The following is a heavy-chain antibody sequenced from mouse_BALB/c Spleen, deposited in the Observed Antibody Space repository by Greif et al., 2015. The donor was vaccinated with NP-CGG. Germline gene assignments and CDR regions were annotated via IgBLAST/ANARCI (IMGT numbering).Heavy chain of an antibody. V-gene: IGHV14-4*02. J-gene: IGHJ4*01. D-gene: IGHD1-1*01. CDR1: GSNIKDYH. CDR2: IDPENGDT. CDR3: NADYGSSDYHAMDY. Sequence: EVKLQESGAELVRSGASVKLSCTASGSNIKDYHMHWVKQRPEQGLEWIGWIDPENGDTEYAPKFQGKATMTADTSSNTAYLQLSSLTSEDTAVYYCNADYGSSDYHAMDYWGQGTSVTVSS.